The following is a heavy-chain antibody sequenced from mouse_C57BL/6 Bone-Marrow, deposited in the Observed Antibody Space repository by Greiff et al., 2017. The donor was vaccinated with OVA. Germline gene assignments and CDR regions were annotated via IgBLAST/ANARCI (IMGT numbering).Heavy chain of an antibody. CDR1: GYSFTDYN. J-gene: IGHJ1*03. CDR2: INPNYGTT. D-gene: IGHD2-4*01. CDR3: EAFYDYAYWYFDV. V-gene: IGHV1-39*01. Sequence: VQLKQSGPELVKPGASVKISCKASGYSFTDYNMNWVKQSNGKSLEWIGVINPNYGTTSYNQKFKGKATLTVDQSSSTAYMQLNSLTSEDSAVYYCEAFYDYAYWYFDVWGTGTTVTVSS.